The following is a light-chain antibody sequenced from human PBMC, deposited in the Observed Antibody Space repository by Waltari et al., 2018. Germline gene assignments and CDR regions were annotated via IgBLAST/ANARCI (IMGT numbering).Light chain of an antibody. J-gene: IGKJ1*01. V-gene: IGKV3-20*01. CDR1: QSVTRA. Sequence: RDNQSVTRALAWYQHNPGHSPRLLIFAASNRATGIPYRFRGSGSETDFGLTSSRLETDDFAVYYCQHYVRLPATFGRGPKVEIK. CDR2: AAS. CDR3: QHYVRLPAT.